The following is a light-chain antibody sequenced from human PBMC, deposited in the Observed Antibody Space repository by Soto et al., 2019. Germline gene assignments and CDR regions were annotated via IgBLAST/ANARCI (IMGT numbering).Light chain of an antibody. Sequence: QSVLTQTPSASGTPGQRVTISCSGSTSNIGSNTVNWYQQLPGAAPKLLIASNDQRPSGVPDRFSGSKSGTSASLAISGLQSEDEADYYCAAWDDRLSVVFGGGTKVTVL. J-gene: IGLJ2*01. CDR3: AAWDDRLSVV. V-gene: IGLV1-44*01. CDR2: SND. CDR1: TSNIGSNT.